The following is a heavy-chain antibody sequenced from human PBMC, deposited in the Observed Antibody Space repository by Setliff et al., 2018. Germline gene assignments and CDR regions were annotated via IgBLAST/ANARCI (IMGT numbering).Heavy chain of an antibody. Sequence: EGSLRLSCAASGFTVSSNYMSWVRQAPGKGLEWVSVIYSGGSTYYADSVKGRFTISRHNSKNTLYLQMNSLRAEDTAVYYCARAVGPYYYYMDVWGKGTTVTVSS. J-gene: IGHJ6*03. CDR1: GFTVSSNY. CDR2: IYSGGST. D-gene: IGHD1-26*01. V-gene: IGHV3-53*04. CDR3: ARAVGPYYYYMDV.